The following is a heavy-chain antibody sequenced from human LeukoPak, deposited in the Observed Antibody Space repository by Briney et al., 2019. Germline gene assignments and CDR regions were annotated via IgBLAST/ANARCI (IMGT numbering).Heavy chain of an antibody. J-gene: IGHJ5*02. D-gene: IGHD1-26*01. CDR2: ISGSGDST. V-gene: IGHV3-23*01. CDR3: AKDRGPYIGIDNNWFDP. Sequence: GGSLRLSCAASGFTFNIYAMNWVRQPPGKGLEWVSAISGSGDSTYYADSVKGQFTIARDNSKNTLYLHMNSLTAADTAVYYCAKDRGPYIGIDNNWFDPWGQGTLVSVSS. CDR1: GFTFNIYA.